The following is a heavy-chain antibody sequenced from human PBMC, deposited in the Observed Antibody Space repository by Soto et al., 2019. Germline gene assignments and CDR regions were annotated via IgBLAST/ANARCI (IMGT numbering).Heavy chain of an antibody. CDR2: INGDGSSN. CDR1: GFTFSSYW. Sequence: EAQLVESGGGLVQPGGSLRLSCVASGFTFSSYWMHWVRQAPGKGLVWVSRINGDGSSNNYADSVKGRVTISRDNAKNTLYLQMNSLRAEDTAVYYCARGGLHGSSWPPPVGFDTWGQGTLVTVSS. J-gene: IGHJ5*02. CDR3: ARGGLHGSSWPPPVGFDT. D-gene: IGHD6-13*01. V-gene: IGHV3-74*01.